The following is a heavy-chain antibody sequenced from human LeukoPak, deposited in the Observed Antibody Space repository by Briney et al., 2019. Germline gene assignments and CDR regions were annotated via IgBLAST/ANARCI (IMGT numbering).Heavy chain of an antibody. J-gene: IGHJ4*02. V-gene: IGHV3-20*04. Sequence: GGSLRLSCAASGFTFDDYGMSWVRQAPGKGLEWVSGINWNGGSTGYADSVKGRFTISRDNAKNSLYLQMNSLRAEDTAVYYCARNSPERGYSYGPLDNYFDYWGQGTLVTVSS. CDR3: ARNSPERGYSYGPLDNYFDY. CDR1: GFTFDDYG. CDR2: INWNGGST. D-gene: IGHD5-18*01.